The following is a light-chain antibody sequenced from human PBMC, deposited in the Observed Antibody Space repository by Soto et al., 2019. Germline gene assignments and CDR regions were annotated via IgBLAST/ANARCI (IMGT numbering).Light chain of an antibody. CDR2: GAS. Sequence: QLTQSPSSLSAAVGDRVNITCRASQGISSYLAWYQQKPGKAPKLLIYGASTLQSGVPSRFSGSGSGTDFTLTISSLQPEDFATYSCQQLNSYPLTFGGGTKVEIK. CDR1: QGISSY. J-gene: IGKJ4*01. CDR3: QQLNSYPLT. V-gene: IGKV1-9*01.